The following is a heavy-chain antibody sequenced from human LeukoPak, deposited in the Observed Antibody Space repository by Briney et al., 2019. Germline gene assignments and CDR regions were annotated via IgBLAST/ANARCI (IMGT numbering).Heavy chain of an antibody. CDR2: IKQDGSEK. D-gene: IGHD7-27*01. Sequence: GGSLGLSCAASGFTFSSYWMSWVRQAPGKGLEWVANIKQDGSEKYYVDSVKGRFTISRDNAKNSLYLQMNSLRAEDTAVYYCARDPTTGEFDPWGQGTLVTVSS. CDR1: GFTFSSYW. J-gene: IGHJ5*02. CDR3: ARDPTTGEFDP. V-gene: IGHV3-7*01.